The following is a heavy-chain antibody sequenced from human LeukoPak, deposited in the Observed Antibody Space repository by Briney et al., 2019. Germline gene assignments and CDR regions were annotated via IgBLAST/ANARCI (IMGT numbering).Heavy chain of an antibody. J-gene: IGHJ4*02. CDR2: INSDGSST. D-gene: IGHD3-10*01. V-gene: IGHV3-74*01. Sequence: GGSLRLSCAASGFTFSSYWMHWVRQAPGKGLVWVSRINSDGSSTSYADFVKGRFTISRDNAKNTLYLQMNSLRAEDTAVYYCARDSGGYYFDYWGQGTLVTVSS. CDR3: ARDSGGYYFDY. CDR1: GFTFSSYW.